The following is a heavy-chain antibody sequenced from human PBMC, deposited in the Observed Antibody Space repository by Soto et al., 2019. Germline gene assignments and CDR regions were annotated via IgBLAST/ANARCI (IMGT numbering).Heavy chain of an antibody. D-gene: IGHD6-13*01. Sequence: SETLSLTCAVYGGSFSGYYWSWIRQPPGKGLEWIGEINHSGSTNYNPSLKSRVTISVDTSKNQFSLKLSSVTAADTAVYYCARAVAGYSISWQFRWGMVVWGQGTKVTRSS. CDR3: ARAVAGYSISWQFRWGMVV. CDR1: GGSFSGYY. V-gene: IGHV4-34*01. J-gene: IGHJ6*02. CDR2: INHSGST.